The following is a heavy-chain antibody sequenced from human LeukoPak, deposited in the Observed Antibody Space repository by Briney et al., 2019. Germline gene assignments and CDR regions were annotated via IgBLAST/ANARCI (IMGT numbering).Heavy chain of an antibody. Sequence: GGPLRLSCAASGFAVEDYDMRWVPQAPGKGLEWVSGIKWNGGSTGYADSVRGRFTISRDNAKNSLYLQMNSLRAEDTALYYCARDRNDYDFWSGYSMSYFDYWGQGTLVTVSS. D-gene: IGHD3-3*01. CDR1: GFAVEDYD. CDR3: ARDRNDYDFWSGYSMSYFDY. V-gene: IGHV3-20*04. J-gene: IGHJ4*02. CDR2: IKWNGGST.